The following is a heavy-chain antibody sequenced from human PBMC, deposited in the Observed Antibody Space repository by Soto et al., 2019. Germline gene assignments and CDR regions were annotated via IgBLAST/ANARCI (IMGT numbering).Heavy chain of an antibody. D-gene: IGHD3-10*01. CDR3: ARHSPYGGSGSHYSFDY. Sequence: SETLSLTCTVSGGSISTYYWSWIRQPPGKGLEWIGYIYYSGSTNYNPSLKSRVTISVDTSKNQFSLKLSSVTAADTAVYYCARHSPYGGSGSHYSFDYWGQGTPVTVSS. CDR2: IYYSGST. V-gene: IGHV4-59*08. J-gene: IGHJ4*02. CDR1: GGSISTYY.